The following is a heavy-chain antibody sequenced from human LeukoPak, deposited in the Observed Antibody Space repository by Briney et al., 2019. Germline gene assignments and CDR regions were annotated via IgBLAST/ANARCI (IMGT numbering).Heavy chain of an antibody. CDR1: GGSISSYY. Sequence: SETLSLTCTVSGGSISSYYWSWIRQPAGKGLEWIGYIYYSGSTNYNPSLKSRVTISVDTSKNQFSLNLSSLTAADTAVYYCARTSVGMRGYYFDSWGQGTLVTVSS. D-gene: IGHD3-10*01. J-gene: IGHJ4*02. CDR2: IYYSGST. CDR3: ARTSVGMRGYYFDS. V-gene: IGHV4-59*01.